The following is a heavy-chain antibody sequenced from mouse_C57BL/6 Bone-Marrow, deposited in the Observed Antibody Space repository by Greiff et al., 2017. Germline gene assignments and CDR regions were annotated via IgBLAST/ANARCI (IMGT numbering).Heavy chain of an antibody. D-gene: IGHD1-1*01. CDR2: INPSNGGT. Sequence: VQLQQSGTELVKPGASVKLSCKASGYTFTSYWMHWVKQRPGQGLEWIGNINPSNGGTNYNEKFKSKATLTVDKSSSTAYMQLSSLTSEDSAVYDCARIYYYGSSPFDYWGQGTTLTVSS. V-gene: IGHV1-53*01. CDR1: GYTFTSYW. CDR3: ARIYYYGSSPFDY. J-gene: IGHJ2*01.